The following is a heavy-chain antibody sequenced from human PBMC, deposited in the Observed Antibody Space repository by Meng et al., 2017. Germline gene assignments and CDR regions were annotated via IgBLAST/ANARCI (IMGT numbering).Heavy chain of an antibody. Sequence: ASVKVSCKASGYTFNGYYMQWVRQDPRQGLEWMGWINPNSGGTNYAQKFQGRVTMTRDTSISTAYMELSRLRSDDTAVYYCAREGYCSGGSCYGYGMDVWGQGTTVTVSS. V-gene: IGHV1-2*02. D-gene: IGHD2-15*01. J-gene: IGHJ6*02. CDR3: AREGYCSGGSCYGYGMDV. CDR2: INPNSGGT. CDR1: GYTFNGYY.